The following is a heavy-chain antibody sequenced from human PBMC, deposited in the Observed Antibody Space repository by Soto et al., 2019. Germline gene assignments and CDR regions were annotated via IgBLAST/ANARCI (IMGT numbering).Heavy chain of an antibody. V-gene: IGHV4-34*01. CDR3: AREGIAVAGKTTDY. J-gene: IGHJ4*02. D-gene: IGHD6-19*01. CDR2: INHSGST. Sequence: PSETLSLTCAVYGGSFSGYYWSWIRQPPGKGLEWIGEINHSGSTNYNPSLKSRVTISVDTSKNQFSLKLSSVTAAGTAVYYCAREGIAVAGKTTDYWGQGTLVTVSS. CDR1: GGSFSGYY.